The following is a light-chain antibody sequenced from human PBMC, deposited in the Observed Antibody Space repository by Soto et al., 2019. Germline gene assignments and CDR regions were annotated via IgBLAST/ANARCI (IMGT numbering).Light chain of an antibody. CDR2: TDN. Sequence: HSVLTQPPSMSGTPGQRVTISCSGTTSNVGSNTVNWYQQLPGAAPKLLIYTDNQRPSRVPDRFSGSKSGTSASLAISGLLSEDEADYYCAAWDDGLRAVVFGGGTKVTVL. V-gene: IGLV1-44*01. CDR1: TSNVGSNT. CDR3: AAWDDGLRAVV. J-gene: IGLJ2*01.